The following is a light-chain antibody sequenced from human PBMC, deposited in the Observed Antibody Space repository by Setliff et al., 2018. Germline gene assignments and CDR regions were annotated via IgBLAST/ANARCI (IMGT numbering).Light chain of an antibody. V-gene: IGLV2-23*02. CDR3: CSYAGNTIVR. CDR2: DVT. Sequence: QSALTQPASVAGSPGQSITISCTGTSSDVGGFDLVSWYQQPPGKVPNLIIYDVTKRPSGVSHRFSASKSGNTASLTISGLQAEDEADYYCCSYAGNTIVRFGGGTKVTVL. CDR1: SSDVGGFDL. J-gene: IGLJ2*01.